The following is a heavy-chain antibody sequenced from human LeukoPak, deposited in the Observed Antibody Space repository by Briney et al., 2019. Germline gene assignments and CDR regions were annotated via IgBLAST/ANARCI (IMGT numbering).Heavy chain of an antibody. J-gene: IGHJ4*02. Sequence: GSSVKVSCKASGYTFTGYYIHWVRQAPGQGLEWMGWINPNTGGTHYALKFQGRVTMTRDTSISTAYMELSRLRSDDTAVYYCARVTLTTVTASDYWGQGTLVTVSS. D-gene: IGHD4-17*01. CDR2: INPNTGGT. V-gene: IGHV1-2*02. CDR1: GYTFTGYY. CDR3: ARVTLTTVTASDY.